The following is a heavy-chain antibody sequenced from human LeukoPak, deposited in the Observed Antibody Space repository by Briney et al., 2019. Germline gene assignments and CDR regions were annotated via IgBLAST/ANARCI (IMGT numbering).Heavy chain of an antibody. Sequence: PGGSLRLSCAASGFTFSEYCMNWIRQAPGKGLEWVANIKQDGSEIYYVDSVKGRFTISRDNAKNSLYLQMNSLRAEDTAVYYCAKDYYDSSGYYPWYNDYWGQGTLVTVSS. CDR2: IKQDGSEI. CDR3: AKDYYDSSGYYPWYNDY. V-gene: IGHV3-7*03. D-gene: IGHD3-22*01. CDR1: GFTFSEYC. J-gene: IGHJ4*02.